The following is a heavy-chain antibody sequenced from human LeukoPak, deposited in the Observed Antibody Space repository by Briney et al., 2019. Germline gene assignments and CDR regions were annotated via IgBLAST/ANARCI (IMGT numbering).Heavy chain of an antibody. D-gene: IGHD6-13*01. CDR3: ANVGAAAGNWFDP. V-gene: IGHV3-30-3*01. CDR1: GFTFSSYA. CDR2: ISYDGSNK. J-gene: IGHJ5*02. Sequence: GGSLRLSCAASGFTFSSYAMHCVRQAPGKGLEWVAVISYDGSNKYYADSVKGRFTISRDNSKNTLYLQMNSLRAEDTAVYYCANVGAAAGNWFDPWGQGTLVTVSS.